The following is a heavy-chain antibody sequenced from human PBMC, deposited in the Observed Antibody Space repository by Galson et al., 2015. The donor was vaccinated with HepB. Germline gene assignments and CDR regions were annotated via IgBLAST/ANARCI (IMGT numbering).Heavy chain of an antibody. J-gene: IGHJ6*02. D-gene: IGHD3-22*01. CDR3: ARGDYYDSSGPIGDGMDV. V-gene: IGHV3-11*01. CDR1: GFTFSDYY. Sequence: SLRLSCAASGFTFSDYYMSWIRQAPGKGLEWVSYISSSGSTIYYADSVKGRFTISRDDAKNSLYLQMNSLRAEDTAVYYCARGDYYDSSGPIGDGMDVWGQGTTVTVSS. CDR2: ISSSGSTI.